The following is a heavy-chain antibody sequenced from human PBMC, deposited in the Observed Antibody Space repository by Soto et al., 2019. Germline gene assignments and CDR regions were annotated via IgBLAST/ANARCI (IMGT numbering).Heavy chain of an antibody. V-gene: IGHV3-11*06. D-gene: IGHD3-16*01. CDR1: GFTFSDYY. CDR2: ISSSSSYT. Sequence: GGSLRLCCAASGFTFSDYYMSWIRQAPGKGLEWVSYISSSSSYTNYADSVKGRFTISRDNAKNSLYLQMNSLRAEDTAVYYCARGGLRSFPTYYNYGMDVWGQGTTVTVSS. J-gene: IGHJ6*02. CDR3: ARGGLRSFPTYYNYGMDV.